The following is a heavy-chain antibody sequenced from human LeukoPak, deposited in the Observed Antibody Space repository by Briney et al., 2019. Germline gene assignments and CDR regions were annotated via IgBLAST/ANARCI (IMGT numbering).Heavy chain of an antibody. CDR2: IYYSGST. V-gene: IGHV4-59*01. D-gene: IGHD6-13*01. CDR3: ATSLAAAGKVYYYYYMDV. J-gene: IGHJ6*03. Sequence: PSETLSLTCTVSGVSISSSYYWSWIRQPPGKGLEWIGYIYYSGSTNYNPSLKSRVTISVDTSKNQFSLKLSSVTAADTAVYYCATSLAAAGKVYYYYYMDVWGKGTTVTVSS. CDR1: GVSISSSYY.